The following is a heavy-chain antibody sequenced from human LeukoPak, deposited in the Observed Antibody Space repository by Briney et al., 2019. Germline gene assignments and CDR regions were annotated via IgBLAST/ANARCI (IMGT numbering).Heavy chain of an antibody. CDR1: GYTLTGYY. J-gene: IGHJ4*02. CDR2: INPNSGGT. V-gene: IGHV1-2*02. D-gene: IGHD5-24*01. Sequence: ASVKVSCKASGYTLTGYYMHWVRQAPGQGLEWMGWINPNSGGTNYAQKLQGRVTMTRDTSISTAYMELSRLRSDDTAVYYCARAPLGGDGYNLDYWGQGTLVTVSS. CDR3: ARAPLGGDGYNLDY.